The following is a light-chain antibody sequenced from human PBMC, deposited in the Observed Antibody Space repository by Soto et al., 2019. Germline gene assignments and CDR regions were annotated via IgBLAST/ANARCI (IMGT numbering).Light chain of an antibody. J-gene: IGKJ2*01. CDR1: QFISSRY. V-gene: IGKV3-20*01. CDR3: QQYGNSPYT. Sequence: EIVLTQSPGTLSLSPGERATLSCRASQFISSRYLAWYQQKPGQAPRLLIFGASNRAAGSPDRVSGSGSGTDFTLTISRLEPEDFAVYYCQQYGNSPYTFGQGTKLEIK. CDR2: GAS.